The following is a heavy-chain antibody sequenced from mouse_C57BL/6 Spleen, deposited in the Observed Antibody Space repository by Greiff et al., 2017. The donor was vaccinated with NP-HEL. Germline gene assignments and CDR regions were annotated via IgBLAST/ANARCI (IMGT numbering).Heavy chain of an antibody. CDR1: GYTFTDYE. J-gene: IGHJ4*01. CDR3: TRRIYDGYWDYAMDY. CDR2: IDPETGGT. V-gene: IGHV1-15*01. D-gene: IGHD2-3*01. Sequence: QVQLQQSGAELVRPGASVTLSCKASGYTFTDYEMHWVKQTPVHGLEWIGAIDPETGGTAYNQKFKGKAILTADKSSSTAYMELRSLTSEDSAVYYCTRRIYDGYWDYAMDYWGQGTSVTVSS.